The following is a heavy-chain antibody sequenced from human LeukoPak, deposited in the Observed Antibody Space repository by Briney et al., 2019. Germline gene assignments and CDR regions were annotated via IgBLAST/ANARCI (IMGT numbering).Heavy chain of an antibody. Sequence: TSETLSLTCAVYGGSFSGYYWSWIRQPPGKGLEWIGEINHSGSTNYNPSLKSRVTISVDTSKNQFSLKLSSVTAADTAVYYCATGRLWFDYWGQGTLVTVSS. D-gene: IGHD5-18*01. CDR1: GGSFSGYY. J-gene: IGHJ4*02. CDR2: INHSGST. V-gene: IGHV4-34*01. CDR3: ATGRLWFDY.